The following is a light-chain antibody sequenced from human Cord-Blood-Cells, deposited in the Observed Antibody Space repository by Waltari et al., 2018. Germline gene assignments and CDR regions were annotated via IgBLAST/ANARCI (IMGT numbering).Light chain of an antibody. J-gene: IGLJ3*02. CDR2: DVS. CDR1: SSDVGGYNY. V-gene: IGLV2-14*01. CDR3: SSYTSSSTE. Sequence: QSALTQPASVSGSPGQSITISCTGTSSDVGGYNYVSWYQQHPGKAPTLMIYDVSKRPSGVSTRLSGSKSGNTASLTISGLQAEDEADYYCSSYTSSSTEFGGGTKLTVL.